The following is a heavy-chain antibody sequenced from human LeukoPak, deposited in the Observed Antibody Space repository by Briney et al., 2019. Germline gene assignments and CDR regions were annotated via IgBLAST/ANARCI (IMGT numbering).Heavy chain of an antibody. CDR2: IYYSGST. CDR3: ARAEEYYYDSSGSLDAFDI. Sequence: SETLSLTCTVSGGSISSYYWSWIRQPPGKGLEWIGYIYYSGSTNYNPSLKSRVTISVDTSKNQFSLKLSSVTAADTAVYYCARAEEYYYDSSGSLDAFDIWGQGTMVTVSP. J-gene: IGHJ3*02. CDR1: GGSISSYY. D-gene: IGHD3-22*01. V-gene: IGHV4-59*01.